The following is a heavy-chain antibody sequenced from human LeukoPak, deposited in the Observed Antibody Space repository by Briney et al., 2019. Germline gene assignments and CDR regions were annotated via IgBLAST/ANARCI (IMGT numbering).Heavy chain of an antibody. CDR1: GYTFTSYD. D-gene: IGHD3-10*01. J-gene: IGHJ6*02. CDR2: MNPNSGNT. V-gene: IGHV1-8*01. CDR3: ARVLGYYGSGSYADGMDV. Sequence: GASVKVSCKASGYTFTSYDINWVRQATGQGLEWMGWMNPNSGNTGYAQKFQGRVTMTRNTSMSTAYMELSSLRSEDTAVYYCARVLGYYGSGSYADGMDVWGQGTTVTVSS.